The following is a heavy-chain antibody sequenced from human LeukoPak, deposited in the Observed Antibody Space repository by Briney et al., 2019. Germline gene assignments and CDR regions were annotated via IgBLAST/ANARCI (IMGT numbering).Heavy chain of an antibody. CDR3: ARVHRGKYDILTGYEPLDAFDI. CDR2: INPNSGGT. J-gene: IGHJ3*02. V-gene: IGHV1-2*02. Sequence: ASVKVSCKASGYTFTSYGISWVRQAPGQGLEWMGWINPNSGGTNYAQKFQGRVTMTRDTSISTAYMELSRLRSDDTAVYYCARVHRGKYDILTGYEPLDAFDIWGQGTMVIVSS. D-gene: IGHD3-9*01. CDR1: GYTFTSYG.